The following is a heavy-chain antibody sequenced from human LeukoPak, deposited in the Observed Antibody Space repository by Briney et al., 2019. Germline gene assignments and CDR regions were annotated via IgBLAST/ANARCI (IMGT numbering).Heavy chain of an antibody. J-gene: IGHJ4*02. CDR1: GFIVCGNY. V-gene: IGHV3-53*01. Sequence: PGGSLRLSCAVSGFIVCGNYMSWVRHAPGEGLEWVSLIYCGGTTYYADSVKGRCTISRDNSKNTLYLQMNRLRAEDTAVYYCARRAGGYSHPYDDWGQGILVTVSS. CDR3: ARRAGGYSHPYDD. CDR2: IYCGGTT. D-gene: IGHD4-23*01.